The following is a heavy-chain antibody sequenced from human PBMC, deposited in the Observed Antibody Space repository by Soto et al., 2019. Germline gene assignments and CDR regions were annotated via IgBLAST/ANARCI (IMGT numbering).Heavy chain of an antibody. J-gene: IGHJ4*02. D-gene: IGHD3-9*01. CDR1: GGSISSSDYY. CDR3: ARREFDIMTGYPNYFDY. V-gene: IGHV4-39*01. Sequence: SETLSLTCTVSGGSISSSDYYWAWVRQPPGKGLEWIGTIYYSGTTYHNPSLKSRVTISVDTSKNRFSLKLSSVTAADTAVYYCARREFDIMTGYPNYFDYWGQGTLVTVSS. CDR2: IYYSGTT.